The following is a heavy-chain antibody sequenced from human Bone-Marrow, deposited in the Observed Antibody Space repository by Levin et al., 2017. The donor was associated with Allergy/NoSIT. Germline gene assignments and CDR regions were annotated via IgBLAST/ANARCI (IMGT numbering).Heavy chain of an antibody. D-gene: IGHD6-6*01. Sequence: GESLKISCVASGFIVSKNYMSWVRQAPGKGLEWVSVIYADGDTYYSDSVQGRFTISRDNSKNTLYLQMNRLSVEDTAVYYCAGSEGAPRPGYWGQGSLVTVSS. J-gene: IGHJ4*02. V-gene: IGHV3-53*01. CDR3: AGSEGAPRPGY. CDR1: GFIVSKNY. CDR2: IYADGDT.